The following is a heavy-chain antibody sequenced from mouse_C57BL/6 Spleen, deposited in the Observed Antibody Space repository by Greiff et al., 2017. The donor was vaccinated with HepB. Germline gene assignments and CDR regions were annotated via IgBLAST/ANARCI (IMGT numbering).Heavy chain of an antibody. CDR2: IHPNSGST. D-gene: IGHD2-4*01. V-gene: IGHV1-64*01. CDR3: ANYDYDGGGFAY. CDR1: GYTFTSYW. J-gene: IGHJ3*01. Sequence: QVQLQQPGAELVKPGASVKLSCKASGYTFTSYWMHWVKQRPGQGLEWIGMIHPNSGSTKYNEKFKSKATLTVDKSSSTAYMQLSSLTSEDSAVYYCANYDYDGGGFAYWGQGTLVTVSA.